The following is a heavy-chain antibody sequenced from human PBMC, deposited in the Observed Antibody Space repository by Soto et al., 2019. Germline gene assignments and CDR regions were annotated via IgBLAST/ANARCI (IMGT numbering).Heavy chain of an antibody. D-gene: IGHD2-15*01. CDR2: ISYDGSNK. Sequence: QVQLVESGGDVVQPGRSLRLSCAASGFTFSGHGMHWARQAPGKGLEWVAVISYDGSNKYYADSIKGRFTISRDNSKNTLYLQMNSLSGEDTAVYYGAKDRAPRAVVGLFDYGGQGTLVTVSS. CDR3: AKDRAPRAVVGLFDY. J-gene: IGHJ4*02. CDR1: GFTFSGHG. V-gene: IGHV3-30*18.